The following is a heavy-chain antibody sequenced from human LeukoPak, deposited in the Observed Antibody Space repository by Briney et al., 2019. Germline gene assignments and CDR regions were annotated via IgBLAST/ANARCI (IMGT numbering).Heavy chain of an antibody. CDR2: IYTSGST. CDR1: GGFISSYY. V-gene: IGHV4-4*07. CDR3: ARSPDYDYVWGSYRYDY. Sequence: SETLSLTCTVSGGFISSYYWSWIRQPAGKGLEWIGRIYTSGSTNYNPSLKSRVTMSVDTSKNQFSLKLSSVTAADTAVYYCARSPDYDYVWGSYRYDYWGREPWSPSPQ. D-gene: IGHD3-16*02. J-gene: IGHJ4*02.